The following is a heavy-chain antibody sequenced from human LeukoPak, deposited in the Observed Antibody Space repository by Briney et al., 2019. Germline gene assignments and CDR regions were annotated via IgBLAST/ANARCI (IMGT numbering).Heavy chain of an antibody. CDR3: ARDRRCYDTSGTVYYDAMDV. CDR2: IYYSGST. CDR1: GGSVSSGSYY. D-gene: IGHD3-22*01. J-gene: IGHJ6*02. V-gene: IGHV4-61*01. Sequence: SETLSLTCTVSGGSVSSGSYYWSWIRQPPGKGLEWIGYIYYSGSTNYNPSLKSRVTISIDTSKNQFSLKLSSVTAADTAVYYCARDRRCYDTSGTVYYDAMDVWGQGTTVTVSS.